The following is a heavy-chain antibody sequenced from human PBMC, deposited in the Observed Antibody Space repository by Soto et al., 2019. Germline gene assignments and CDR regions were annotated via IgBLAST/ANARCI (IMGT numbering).Heavy chain of an antibody. CDR2: IIPIFGTT. D-gene: IGHD5-12*01. V-gene: IGHV1-69*14. Sequence: QVQLVQSGAEVKKPGSSVKVSCKTSGDIFSGYSISWVRQAPGQGLEWMGGIIPIFGTTNYAQRFHGRVTTTADKSTSTVYMELYRLKSDDTAVYYCVRDLRSGYDPGDYWGQGTLVTGSS. CDR3: VRDLRSGYDPGDY. J-gene: IGHJ4*02. CDR1: GDIFSGYS.